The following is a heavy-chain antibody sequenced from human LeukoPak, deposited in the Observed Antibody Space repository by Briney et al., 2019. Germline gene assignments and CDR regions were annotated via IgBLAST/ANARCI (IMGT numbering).Heavy chain of an antibody. J-gene: IGHJ4*02. CDR1: GFTLSSYW. Sequence: GGSLRLSCAASGFTLSSYWMSWVRQAPGKGLEWVANIKQDGSEKYYVDSVKGRFTISRDNAKNSLYLQMNSLRVEDTAVYYCARPGWEFGYWSQGTLVTVFS. CDR2: IKQDGSEK. D-gene: IGHD1-26*01. CDR3: ARPGWEFGY. V-gene: IGHV3-7*01.